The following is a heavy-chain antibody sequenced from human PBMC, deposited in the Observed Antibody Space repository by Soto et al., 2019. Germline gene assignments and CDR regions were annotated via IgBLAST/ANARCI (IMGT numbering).Heavy chain of an antibody. CDR2: ISGSGGST. J-gene: IGHJ3*02. D-gene: IGHD6-13*01. Sequence: GGSLRLSCAASGFTFSSYAMSWVRQAPGKGLEWVSAISGSGGSTYYTDSVKGRFTISRDNSKNTLYLQMNSLRAEDTAVYYCAKCGGHSSSQRDAFDIWGQGTMVTVSS. V-gene: IGHV3-23*01. CDR3: AKCGGHSSSQRDAFDI. CDR1: GFTFSSYA.